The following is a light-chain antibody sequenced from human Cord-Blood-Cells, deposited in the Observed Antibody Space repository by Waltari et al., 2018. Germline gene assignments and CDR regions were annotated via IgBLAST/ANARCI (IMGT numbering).Light chain of an antibody. CDR2: DVS. J-gene: IGLJ2*01. CDR3: SSYTSNVV. CDR1: SSDVGGYNY. Sequence: QSALTQPASVSGSPGQSITISCTGTSSDVGGYNYVSWYQQHPGKAPKLMIYDVSNRPSGVSNRFSGSKSGNTASLTISGLQAEDEADYYCSSYTSNVVVGGGTKLTVL. V-gene: IGLV2-14*01.